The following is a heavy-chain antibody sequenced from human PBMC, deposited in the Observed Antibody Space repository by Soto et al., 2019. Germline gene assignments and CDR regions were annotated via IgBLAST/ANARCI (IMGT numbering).Heavy chain of an antibody. CDR3: ARDDSSGYSPLGYYGMDV. CDR1: GFTFSSYS. J-gene: IGHJ6*02. D-gene: IGHD3-22*01. CDR2: ISYDGSNK. V-gene: IGHV3-30-3*01. Sequence: GGSLRLSCAASGFTFSSYSMHWVRQAPGKGLEWVAVISYDGSNKYYADSVKGRFTISRDNSKNTLCLQMNSLRAEDTAVYYCARDDSSGYSPLGYYGMDVWGQGTTVTVSS.